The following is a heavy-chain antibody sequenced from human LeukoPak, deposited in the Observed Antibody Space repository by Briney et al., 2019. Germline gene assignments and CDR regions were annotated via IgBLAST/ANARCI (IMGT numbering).Heavy chain of an antibody. V-gene: IGHV4-34*01. CDR3: ARLTRRRYFSGVYYYMDV. CDR2: INHSGST. J-gene: IGHJ6*03. CDR1: GFTFSSYE. Sequence: GSLRLSCAASGFTFSSYEMNWVRQPPGKGLEWIGEINHSGSTNYNPSLKSRVTISVDTSKNQFSLKLSSVTAADTAVYYCARLTRRRYFSGVYYYMDVWGKGTTVTISS. D-gene: IGHD3-9*01.